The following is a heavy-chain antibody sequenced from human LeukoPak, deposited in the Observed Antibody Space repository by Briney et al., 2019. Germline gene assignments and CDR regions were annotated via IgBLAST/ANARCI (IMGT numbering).Heavy chain of an antibody. D-gene: IGHD4-23*01. CDR1: GFTFSDYY. V-gene: IGHV3-11*04. J-gene: IGHJ1*01. Sequence: KSGGSLRLSCAASGFTFSDYYMTWIRQAPGKGLEWVSYISSSGSTIYYADSVKGRFTISRDNAQNSLYLQMNSLRAEDTAVYYCARGGDTVVTRGNFQRWGQGTLVTVSS. CDR2: ISSSGSTI. CDR3: ARGGDTVVTRGNFQR.